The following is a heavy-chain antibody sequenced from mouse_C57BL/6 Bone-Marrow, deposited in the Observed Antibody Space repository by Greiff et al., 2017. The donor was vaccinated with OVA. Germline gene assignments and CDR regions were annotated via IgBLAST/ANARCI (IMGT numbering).Heavy chain of an antibody. CDR1: GYTFTSYW. CDR3: TRGSSLHWYFDV. D-gene: IGHD6-1*01. J-gene: IGHJ1*03. V-gene: IGHV1-5*01. Sequence: EVQLQQSGPVLARPGASVKMSCKTSGYTFTSYWMHWVKQRPGQGLEWIGAIYPGNSDTSYNQKFKGKAKLTAVTSASTAYMELSSLTNEDSAVYYCTRGSSLHWYFDVWGTGTTVTVSS. CDR2: IYPGNSDT.